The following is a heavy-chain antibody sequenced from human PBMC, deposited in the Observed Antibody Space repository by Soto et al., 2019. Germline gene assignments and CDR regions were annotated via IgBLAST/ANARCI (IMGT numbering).Heavy chain of an antibody. CDR2: IWYHETQK. CDR3: ARAGGTTVTGIWHFDS. J-gene: IGHJ4*02. D-gene: IGHD4-17*01. CDR1: GFTCITYT. Sequence: QVQLEESGGGVVQLGSSLSFSCEASGFTCITYTFHWVRQHPGKGLESLAAIWYHETQKYYADSVKGRFIISRENSKKTLYLEMNSLRAEDTAVYYCARAGGTTVTGIWHFDSWGQGTLVTVSS. V-gene: IGHV3-33*01.